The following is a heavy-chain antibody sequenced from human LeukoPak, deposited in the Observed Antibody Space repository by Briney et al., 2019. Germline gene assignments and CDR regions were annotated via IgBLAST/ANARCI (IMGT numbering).Heavy chain of an antibody. CDR1: GFTFSAYS. J-gene: IGHJ4*02. V-gene: IGHV3-48*04. D-gene: IGHD4-17*01. CDR2: TSRSSGAI. Sequence: SGGSPRLSCAASGFTFSAYSMNWVRQAPGKGLEWISYTSRSSGAIFYADSVKGRFTISGDNAKSSLYLQMNGLRAEDTAVYYCVRDHLYGFDYWGQGTLVTVSS. CDR3: VRDHLYGFDY.